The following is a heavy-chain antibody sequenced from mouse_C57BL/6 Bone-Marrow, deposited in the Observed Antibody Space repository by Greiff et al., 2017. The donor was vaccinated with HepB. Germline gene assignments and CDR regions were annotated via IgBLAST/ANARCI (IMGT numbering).Heavy chain of an antibody. CDR1: GFNIKDYY. V-gene: IGHV14-2*01. D-gene: IGHD1-1*01. Sequence: EVQLVESGAELVKPGASVKLSCTASGFNIKDYYMHWVKQRTEQGLEWIGRIDPEDGETKYAPKFQGKATITADTSSNTAYLQLSSLTSADTAVYYCASLITTVVDWYFDVWGTGTTVTVSS. CDR3: ASLITTVVDWYFDV. CDR2: IDPEDGET. J-gene: IGHJ1*03.